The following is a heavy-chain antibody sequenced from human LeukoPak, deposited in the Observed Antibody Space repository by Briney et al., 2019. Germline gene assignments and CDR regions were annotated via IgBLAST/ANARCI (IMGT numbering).Heavy chain of an antibody. D-gene: IGHD3-22*01. V-gene: IGHV4-59*08. J-gene: IGHJ6*02. CDR2: IYYSGST. Sequence: SETLSLTCTVSGGSISSYYWSWIRQSPGEGLEWTGYIYYSGSTNYNPSLKSRVTISVDTSKNQFSLKLSSVTAADTAVYYCARHLYYSFYYYYGMDVWGQGTTVTVSS. CDR1: GGSISSYY. CDR3: ARHLYYSFYYYYGMDV.